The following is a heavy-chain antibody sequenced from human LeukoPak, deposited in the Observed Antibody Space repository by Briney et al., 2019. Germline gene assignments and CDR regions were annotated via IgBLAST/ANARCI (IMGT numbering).Heavy chain of an antibody. CDR3: AKALRGYFYYNGMDV. Sequence: GGSLRLSCAASGFTFSSYAMSWVRQAPGKGLEWVSAISGSGGSTYYADSVKGRFTISRDNSKNTLYLQLNSLRAEDTALYYCAKALRGYFYYNGMDVWGQGTTVTVSS. CDR2: ISGSGGST. J-gene: IGHJ6*02. V-gene: IGHV3-23*01. CDR1: GFTFSSYA. D-gene: IGHD3-10*01.